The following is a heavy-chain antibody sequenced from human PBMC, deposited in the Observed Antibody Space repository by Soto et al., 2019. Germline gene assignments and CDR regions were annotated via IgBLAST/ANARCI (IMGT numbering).Heavy chain of an antibody. D-gene: IGHD2-15*01. Sequence: LRLSCAASGFTFSSYDMHWVRQATGKGLEWVSAIGTAGDTYYPGSVKGRFTISRENAKNSLYLQMNSLRAEDTAVYYCARAQAYCSGGSCYSFHAFDIWGQGTMVTVSS. V-gene: IGHV3-13*01. CDR3: ARAQAYCSGGSCYSFHAFDI. J-gene: IGHJ3*02. CDR2: IGTAGDT. CDR1: GFTFSSYD.